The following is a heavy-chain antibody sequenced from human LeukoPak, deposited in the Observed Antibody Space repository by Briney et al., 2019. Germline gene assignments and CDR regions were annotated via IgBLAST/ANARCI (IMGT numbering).Heavy chain of an antibody. J-gene: IGHJ3*02. CDR2: IYPGDSDT. CDR3: ARQGALDAFDI. V-gene: IGHV5-51*01. Sequence: GESLKISCKGSGYSFTSYWIGWGRQMPGKGLEWRGSIYPGDSDTRYSPSFQGQVTISEDKSISPDYLQWSSLKASDTAMYYCARQGALDAFDIWGQGTMVTVSS. CDR1: GYSFTSYW. D-gene: IGHD1-26*01.